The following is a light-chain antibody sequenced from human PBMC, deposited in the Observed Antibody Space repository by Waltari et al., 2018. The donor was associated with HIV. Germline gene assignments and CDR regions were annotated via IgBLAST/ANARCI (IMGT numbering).Light chain of an antibody. CDR3: YSAADNSGL. CDR2: KDS. V-gene: IGLV3-27*01. J-gene: IGLJ3*02. Sequence: SFDFTQPYSMSVSPGQTARRTCSCDALAQNKFRWLPQKRGSAPVLVMYKDSERPSGIPARFSVSSSGTTVSLTIGGAQGDDEADYYCYSAADNSGLFGGGTKLTVL. CDR1: ALAQNK.